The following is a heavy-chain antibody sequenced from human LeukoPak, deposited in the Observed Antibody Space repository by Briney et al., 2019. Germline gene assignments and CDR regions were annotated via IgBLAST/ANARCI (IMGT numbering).Heavy chain of an antibody. J-gene: IGHJ4*02. Sequence: QTGGSLRLSCAASGFTFSSYGMHWVRQAPGKGLEWVAVISYDGSNKYYADSVKGRFTISRDNSKNTLYLQMNSLRAEDTAVYYCAKDLGGHFDYWGQGTLVTVSS. CDR2: ISYDGSNK. V-gene: IGHV3-30*18. D-gene: IGHD3-16*01. CDR1: GFTFSSYG. CDR3: AKDLGGHFDY.